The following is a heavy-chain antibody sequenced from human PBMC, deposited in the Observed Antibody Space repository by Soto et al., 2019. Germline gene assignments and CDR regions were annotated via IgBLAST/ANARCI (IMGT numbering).Heavy chain of an antibody. J-gene: IGHJ4*02. D-gene: IGHD3-22*01. CDR2: IKPDGSEK. CDR3: ARDLNYDDSSRYSESR. CDR1: KLIFRNYA. Sequence: GGSLRLSCAASKLIFRNYAMHWVRQAPGKGLEWVANIKPDGSEKYYVDSVKGRFTISRDNARKSLYLQMNSLRGEDTAVYYCARDLNYDDSSRYSESRWGQGTLVTVSS. V-gene: IGHV3-7*01.